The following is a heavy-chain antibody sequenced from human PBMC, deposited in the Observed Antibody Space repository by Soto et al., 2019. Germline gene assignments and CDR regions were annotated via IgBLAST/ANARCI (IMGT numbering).Heavy chain of an antibody. CDR1: GASIITQNY. D-gene: IGHD6-13*01. J-gene: IGHJ4*02. CDR3: AHSPGWYFLDY. V-gene: IGHV4-4*02. Sequence: ETLSLTCAVSGASIITQNYYNWVRQSPGKGLEWIGEIHHSGNTNFSPSLKSRVTLSVDTSKNQVSLRLSSVTAADTAIYYCAHSPGWYFLDYWGQGALVTVYS. CDR2: IHHSGNT.